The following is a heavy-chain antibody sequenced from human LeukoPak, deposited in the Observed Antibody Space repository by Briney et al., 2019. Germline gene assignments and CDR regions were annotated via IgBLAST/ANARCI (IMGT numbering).Heavy chain of an antibody. J-gene: IGHJ4*02. V-gene: IGHV3-30*04. D-gene: IGHD6-19*01. CDR3: ARAVAGPYFDY. CDR2: ISYDGSNK. Sequence: GGSLRLSCAASGFTFSSYAMSWVRQAPGKGLEWVAVISYDGSNKNYADSVKGRFTISRDNAKNSLYLQMNSLRAEDTAVYYCARAVAGPYFDYWGQGTLVTVSS. CDR1: GFTFSSYA.